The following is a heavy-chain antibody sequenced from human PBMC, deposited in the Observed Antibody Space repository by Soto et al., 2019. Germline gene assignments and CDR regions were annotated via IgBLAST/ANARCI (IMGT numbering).Heavy chain of an antibody. CDR3: ARDGGYGTPFDY. CDR1: GFAFSSYW. Sequence: EVQLVQSGGGLAQPGGSLRLSCAASGFAFSSYWLHWVRQAPGKGLMIVSRITGDGTNTAYATSVKGRFTISRDTAKNMVYLQLDSLTAEDSAVYYCARDGGYGTPFDYWGQGALVTVSS. D-gene: IGHD5-12*01. CDR2: ITGDGTNT. J-gene: IGHJ4*02. V-gene: IGHV3-74*01.